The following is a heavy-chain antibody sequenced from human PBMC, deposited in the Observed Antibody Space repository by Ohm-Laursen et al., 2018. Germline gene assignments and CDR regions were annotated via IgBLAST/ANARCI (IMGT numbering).Heavy chain of an antibody. CDR1: GYIFTNYY. Sequence: ASVKVSCKASGYIFTNYYMHWVRQAPGQGFEWMGILNPTRGGTRTSLSQRFQDRVTMTRDTSASTAYMELSSLRSEDTAVYYCARGYYDSRGSAFEIWGQGTMVTVSS. J-gene: IGHJ3*02. CDR2: LNPTRGGTRT. CDR3: ARGYYDSRGSAFEI. V-gene: IGHV1-46*01. D-gene: IGHD3-22*01.